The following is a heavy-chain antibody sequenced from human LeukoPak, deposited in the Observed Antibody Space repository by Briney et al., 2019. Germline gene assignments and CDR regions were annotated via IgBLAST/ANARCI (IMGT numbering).Heavy chain of an antibody. CDR1: GFTFSSYE. Sequence: GGSLTLSCAASGFTFSSYEMNWVRQAPGKGLEWVSYISSSGSTIYYADSVKGRFTISRDNAKNSLYLQMNSLRAEDTAVYYCARGPVSGYYYYYMDVWGKGTTVTLFS. CDR3: ARGPVSGYYYYYMDV. J-gene: IGHJ6*03. D-gene: IGHD1-26*01. CDR2: ISSSGSTI. V-gene: IGHV3-48*03.